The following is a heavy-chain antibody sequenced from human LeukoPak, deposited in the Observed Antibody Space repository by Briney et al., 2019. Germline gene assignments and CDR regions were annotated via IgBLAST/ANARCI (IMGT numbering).Heavy chain of an antibody. J-gene: IGHJ4*02. D-gene: IGHD6-13*01. CDR3: ALLYSSSWSSDFDY. CDR2: IYWDDDK. Sequence: SGPTLVNPTQTLTLTCTFSGFSLSTSGVGVGRIRQPPGKALEWLALIYWDDDKRYSPSLKSRLTITKDTSKNQVVLTMTNMDPVDTATYYCALLYSSSWSSDFDYWGQGTLVTVSS. CDR1: GFSLSTSGVG. V-gene: IGHV2-5*02.